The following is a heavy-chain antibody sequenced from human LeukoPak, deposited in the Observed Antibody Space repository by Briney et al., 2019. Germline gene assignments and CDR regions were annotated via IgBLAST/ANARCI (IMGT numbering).Heavy chain of an antibody. Sequence: ASVKVSCKASGYTFTSYAMHWVRQAPGQRLEWMGWINAGNGNTKYSQKFQGRVTITRDTSASTAYMELSSLRSEDTAVYYCARDVRLLRYFDWLSGYWGQGTLVTVSS. CDR1: GYTFTSYA. V-gene: IGHV1-3*01. D-gene: IGHD3-9*01. J-gene: IGHJ4*02. CDR3: ARDVRLLRYFDWLSGY. CDR2: INAGNGNT.